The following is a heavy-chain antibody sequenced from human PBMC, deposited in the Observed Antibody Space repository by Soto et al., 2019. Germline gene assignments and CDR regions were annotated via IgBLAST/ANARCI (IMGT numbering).Heavy chain of an antibody. Sequence: SETLSLTCTVSGGSVSSGSYYWSWIRQPPGKGLEWIGYIYYSGSTNYNPSLKSRVTISVDTSKNQFSLKLSSVTAADTAVYYSGRVSPSNVGGGYRLTVRAVWGQGTTVPVSS. CDR2: IYYSGST. D-gene: IGHD3-16*02. V-gene: IGHV4-61*01. J-gene: IGHJ6*02. CDR3: GRVSPSNVGGGYRLTVRAV. CDR1: GGSVSSGSYY.